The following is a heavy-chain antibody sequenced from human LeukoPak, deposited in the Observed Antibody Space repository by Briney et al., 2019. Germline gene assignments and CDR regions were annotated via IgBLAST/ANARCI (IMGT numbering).Heavy chain of an antibody. Sequence: GGSLRLSCATSGFTFSTSWMHWVRQAPGEGLVWVSRISSDGITTTYADSVKGRFTISRDNAKNTLYLQMNSQRVEDTAVYYCARVRSSSWYDYWGQGALVTVSS. CDR3: ARVRSSSWYDY. D-gene: IGHD6-13*01. J-gene: IGHJ4*02. V-gene: IGHV3-74*01. CDR1: GFTFSTSW. CDR2: ISSDGITT.